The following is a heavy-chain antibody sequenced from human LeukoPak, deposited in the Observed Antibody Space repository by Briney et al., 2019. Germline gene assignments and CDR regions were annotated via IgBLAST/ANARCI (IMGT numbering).Heavy chain of an antibody. V-gene: IGHV3-30-3*01. Sequence: PGGSLRLSCAASGFTFSSYAMQWVRQAPGKGLEWVAVISYDGSNKYYADSVKGRFTISRDNSKNTLYLQMNSLRAEDTAVYYCARDGGYSTTYYFDYWGQGTLVTVSS. CDR1: GFTFSSYA. D-gene: IGHD3-10*01. CDR2: ISYDGSNK. J-gene: IGHJ4*02. CDR3: ARDGGYSTTYYFDY.